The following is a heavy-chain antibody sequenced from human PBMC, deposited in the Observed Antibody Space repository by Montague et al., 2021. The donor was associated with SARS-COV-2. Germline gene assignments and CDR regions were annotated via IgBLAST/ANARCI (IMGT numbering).Heavy chain of an antibody. CDR1: SGSISTYY. V-gene: IGHV4-59*01. D-gene: IGHD3-10*01. Sequence: SETLSLTCTVSSGSISTYYWCWIRQPPGKGLEWMGYVYYSGSTTYNTSLQSRVTISVDTSKNQFSLKLRSVTAADTAVYYCAPGADDYYYAMDVWGQGTTVTVSS. J-gene: IGHJ6*02. CDR3: APGADDYYYAMDV. CDR2: VYYSGST.